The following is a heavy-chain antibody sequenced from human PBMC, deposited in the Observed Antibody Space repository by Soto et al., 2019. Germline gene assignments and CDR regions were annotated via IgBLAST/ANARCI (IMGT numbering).Heavy chain of an antibody. CDR1: GYNFNQYY. CDR3: ARGPDDSDVPRWDY. V-gene: IGHV1-46*02. Sequence: QVQLVQSGAEVRKPGASVRLSCATSGYNFNQYYIHWVRQAPGQGLVWMGIINLRGVTTEYAHKFRGRVTVTADTSTRTAYMELSSLRSEDTAVYFCARGPDDSDVPRWDYWGKGTLMTVSS. D-gene: IGHD4-17*01. CDR2: INLRGVTT. J-gene: IGHJ4*02.